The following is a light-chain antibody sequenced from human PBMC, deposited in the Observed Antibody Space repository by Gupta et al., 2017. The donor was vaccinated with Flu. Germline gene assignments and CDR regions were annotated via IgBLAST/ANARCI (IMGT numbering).Light chain of an antibody. CDR1: ALPKHY. CDR3: QSADSSGTIVV. V-gene: IGLV3-25*03. CDR2: KDS. Sequence: GDALPKHYAYWYQQKPGQAPVLVIYKDSERPSGIPERFSGSSSGTTVTLTISGVQAEDEADYYCQSADSSGTIVVFGGGTKLTVL. J-gene: IGLJ2*01.